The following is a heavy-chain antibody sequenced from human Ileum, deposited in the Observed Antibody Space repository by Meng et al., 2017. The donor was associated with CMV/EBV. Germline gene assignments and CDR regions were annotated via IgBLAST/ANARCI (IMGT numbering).Heavy chain of an antibody. Sequence: VSGGSISTDGYYWSWFRQTPGDGLQWIGHIFYSGSSYYNPSLQSRVSISVDTSKNEFSLKLSSVTAADTAIYYCARARRIRGIFFDVWGRGTLVTVSS. J-gene: IGHJ4*01. CDR1: GGSISTDGYY. CDR2: IFYSGSS. CDR3: ARARRIRGIFFDV. D-gene: IGHD3-10*01. V-gene: IGHV4-30-4*01.